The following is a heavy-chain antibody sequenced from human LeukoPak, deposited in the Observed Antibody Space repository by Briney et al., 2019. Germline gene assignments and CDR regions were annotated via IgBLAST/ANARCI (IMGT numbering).Heavy chain of an antibody. V-gene: IGHV3-23*01. J-gene: IGHJ5*02. CDR1: GFTFSNYV. Sequence: SGGSLRLSCAASGFTFSNYVMSWVRQAPGKGLEWVSKITGGGGSAYYADSVKGRFTISRDNSKNTVYLQMYSLRAEDTAVYYCAKGGRDCGDSCYSSWFDPWGQGTLVTVSS. CDR3: AKGGRDCGDSCYSSWFDP. D-gene: IGHD2-15*01. CDR2: ITGGGGSA.